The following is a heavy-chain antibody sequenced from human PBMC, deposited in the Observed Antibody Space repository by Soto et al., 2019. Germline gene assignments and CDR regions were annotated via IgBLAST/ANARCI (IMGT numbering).Heavy chain of an antibody. J-gene: IGHJ6*02. CDR1: GDSVSSKSAT. Sequence: PSQTLSLTCAISGDSVSSKSATWTWIRQSPSRGLEGLGGTYYRSKWYNDYAVSVKRRLSIKPDTSKNQFSLQLNSVTPDDTAVYYCARGRGSNLTYYYCIDLWGQGPTATVSS. D-gene: IGHD3-10*01. CDR2: TYYRSKWYN. CDR3: ARGRGSNLTYYYCIDL. V-gene: IGHV6-1*01.